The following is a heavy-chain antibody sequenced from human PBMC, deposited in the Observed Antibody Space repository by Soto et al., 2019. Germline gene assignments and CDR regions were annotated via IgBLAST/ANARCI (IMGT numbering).Heavy chain of an antibody. CDR2: ISTFNGNT. CDR1: GYTFTTYD. D-gene: IGHD2-8*01. CDR3: ARGYCANGVCYYFDY. V-gene: IGHV1-18*01. J-gene: IGHJ4*02. Sequence: ASVKVSCTTSGYTFTTYDITWVRQAPGQGIKRMRWISTFNGNTKYEQKLQDRVTMTTDTFTTTAYMELRSLRSDFTSVYYCARGYCANGVCYYFDYWGQGTLVTVSS.